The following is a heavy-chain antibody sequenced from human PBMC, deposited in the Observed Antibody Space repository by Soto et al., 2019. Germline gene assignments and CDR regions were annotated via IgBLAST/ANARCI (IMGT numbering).Heavy chain of an antibody. V-gene: IGHV3-48*01. Sequence: GGSLRLSCAASGFTFSTYSMNWVRQAPGKGLEWVSYISTTGSTIYYADSVKGRFTISRDNAKNSLYLQMTSLRAEDTAVYYCARYEGYCSGGSCYYYYYMDVWGKGTTVTVSS. D-gene: IGHD2-15*01. CDR2: ISTTGSTI. J-gene: IGHJ6*03. CDR3: ARYEGYCSGGSCYYYYYMDV. CDR1: GFTFSTYS.